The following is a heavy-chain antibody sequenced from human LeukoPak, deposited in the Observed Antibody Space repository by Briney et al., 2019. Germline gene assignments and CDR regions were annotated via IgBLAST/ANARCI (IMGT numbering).Heavy chain of an antibody. J-gene: IGHJ4*02. Sequence: ASVKVSCKASGYIFTGYYIHWVRQAPGQGLESMGWINPNSGGTNYAQRFQGRVAMTRDTSISTAYMELSRLRSDDTAVYYCAREDSSGWYGLDYWGQGTLVTVSS. CDR3: AREDSSGWYGLDY. V-gene: IGHV1-2*02. CDR1: GYIFTGYY. D-gene: IGHD6-19*01. CDR2: INPNSGGT.